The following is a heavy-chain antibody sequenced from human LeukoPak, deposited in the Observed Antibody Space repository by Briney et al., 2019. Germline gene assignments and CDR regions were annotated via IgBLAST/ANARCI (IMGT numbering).Heavy chain of an antibody. J-gene: IGHJ4*02. CDR3: ALSNEAFDSAGYFDY. Sequence: GESLKISYKGSGYTFTNYWVGWVRQMPGKGLEWMGTIYPNNSDSRYNPSFRGQVTISVDRSITTAYLLWKSLKASDTAIYYCALSNEAFDSAGYFDYWGQGTLVTVSS. V-gene: IGHV5-51*01. D-gene: IGHD3-22*01. CDR1: GYTFTNYW. CDR2: IYPNNSDS.